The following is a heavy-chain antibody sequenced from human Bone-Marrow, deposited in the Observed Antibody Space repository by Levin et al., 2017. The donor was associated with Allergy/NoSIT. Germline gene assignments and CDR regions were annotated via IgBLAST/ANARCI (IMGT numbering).Heavy chain of an antibody. V-gene: IGHV1-69*06. J-gene: IGHJ6*02. CDR3: ARDGEDIVVVPAAEKSFDYYCYMDV. Sequence: KISCQTSGGIFSSFAFSWVRQAPGQGPEWLGGIIPMFAATNYAQKFQGRITITADKSTSTASMALSSLRSEDTAVYYCARDGEDIVVVPAAEKSFDYYCYMDVWDQGTTVIVSS. CDR2: IIPMFAAT. D-gene: IGHD2-2*01. CDR1: GGIFSSFA.